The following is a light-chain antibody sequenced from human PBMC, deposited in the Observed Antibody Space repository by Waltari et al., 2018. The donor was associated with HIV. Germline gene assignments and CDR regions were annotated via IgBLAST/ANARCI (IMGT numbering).Light chain of an antibody. CDR1: QSVLLSFNNKTY. Sequence: DIVMTQSPDSLAVSLCETATINCKSRQSVLLSFNNKTYLAWYQHKPGRPPKLLIQWAASRESVVPDRVSGSVSGTDFTLTISRLQAEDVAVYYCQQYYSTPWMFGQGTKVEIK. V-gene: IGKV4-1*01. CDR3: QQYYSTPWM. J-gene: IGKJ1*01. CDR2: WAA.